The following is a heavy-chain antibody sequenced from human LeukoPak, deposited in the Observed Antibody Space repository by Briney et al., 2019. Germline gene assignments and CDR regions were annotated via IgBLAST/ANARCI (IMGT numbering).Heavy chain of an antibody. D-gene: IGHD1-26*01. CDR2: TKSKTAGGTT. CDR3: ATEYYGSYNF. CDR1: GFTFSDAW. V-gene: IGHV3-15*01. J-gene: IGHJ4*02. Sequence: GGSRRLSCGASGFTFSDAWMRWVRQAEGRGLEWVGHTKSKTAGGTTDYAAAVKGRFTILREDSKNTLYLQMNSLKAEDTGVYYCATEYYGSYNFWGQGSLVTVSS.